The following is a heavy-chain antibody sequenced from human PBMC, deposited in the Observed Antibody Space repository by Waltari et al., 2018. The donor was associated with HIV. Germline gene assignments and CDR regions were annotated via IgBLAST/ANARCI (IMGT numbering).Heavy chain of an antibody. V-gene: IGHV1-45*02. J-gene: IGHJ6*02. CDR2: STPFNGNT. Sequence: QMQLVQSGAEVKKTGSSVKVSCKASGYTFTYRYLHWVRQAPGQALEWMGWSTPFNGNTNYAQKFQDRVTITRDRSMSTADMELSSLRFEDTAMYYCARSRDYGSGKDYDMDVWGQGTTVTVSS. CDR1: GYTFTYRY. CDR3: ARSRDYGSGKDYDMDV. D-gene: IGHD3-10*01.